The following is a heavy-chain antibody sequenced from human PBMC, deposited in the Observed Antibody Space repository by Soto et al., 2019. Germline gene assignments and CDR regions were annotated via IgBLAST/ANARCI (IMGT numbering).Heavy chain of an antibody. Sequence: EVQLVESGGGLVQPGGSLRLSCAASGFTFSSYTMNWVRQAPGKGLEWVSYISSSGNTIYYADSVKGRFTISRDNAKNSLYLQMNSLRDEDTAVYYCARESYNDSSAYPGGWFDPWGQGTLVTVSS. D-gene: IGHD3-22*01. CDR1: GFTFSSYT. CDR3: ARESYNDSSAYPGGWFDP. CDR2: ISSSGNTI. J-gene: IGHJ5*02. V-gene: IGHV3-48*02.